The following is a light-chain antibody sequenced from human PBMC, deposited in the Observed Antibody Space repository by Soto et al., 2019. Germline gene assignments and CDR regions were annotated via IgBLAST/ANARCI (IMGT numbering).Light chain of an antibody. J-gene: IGKJ2*01. CDR1: QSVNNNY. Sequence: EIVLTQSPGTLSLSPGERATLSCRASQSVNNNYLAWYQQKPGQAPRLLIYGASSRATGIPDRLSGSGSGTDFTLTISSLEPEEFAVYYCQQYGSSQYTFGQGTKLEIK. CDR3: QQYGSSQYT. CDR2: GAS. V-gene: IGKV3-20*01.